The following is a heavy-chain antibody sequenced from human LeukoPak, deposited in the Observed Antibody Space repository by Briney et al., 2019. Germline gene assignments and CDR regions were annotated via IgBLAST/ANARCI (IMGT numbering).Heavy chain of an antibody. D-gene: IGHD2-2*02. Sequence: ASVKVSCKASGYTFTGYYMHWVRQAPGQGLEWMGWINPNSGGTNYAQKFQGRVTMTRDTSISTAYMELSRLRSDDTAVYYCVREDPTCSSTSCYTRWFDPWGQGTLVTVSS. CDR3: VREDPTCSSTSCYTRWFDP. CDR2: INPNSGGT. J-gene: IGHJ5*02. V-gene: IGHV1-2*02. CDR1: GYTFTGYY.